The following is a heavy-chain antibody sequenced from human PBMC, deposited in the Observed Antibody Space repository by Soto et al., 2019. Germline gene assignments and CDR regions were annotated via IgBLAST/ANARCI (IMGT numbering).Heavy chain of an antibody. V-gene: IGHV3-53*02. CDR2: IYSGGST. J-gene: IGHJ5*02. Sequence: EVQLVETGGGLIQPGGSLRLSCAASGFTVSSNYMSWVRQAPGKGLEWVSVIYSGGSTDYADSVKGRFTISTDNSKNTLYLQMNSLRAEDTAVYYCARVEAGGYCSAGSCYSGGWFDPWGQGTLVTVSS. CDR1: GFTVSSNY. CDR3: ARVEAGGYCSAGSCYSGGWFDP. D-gene: IGHD2-15*01.